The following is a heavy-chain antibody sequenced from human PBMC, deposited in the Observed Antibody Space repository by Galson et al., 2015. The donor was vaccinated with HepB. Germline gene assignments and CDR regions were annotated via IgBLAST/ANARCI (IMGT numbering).Heavy chain of an antibody. D-gene: IGHD4-23*01. J-gene: IGHJ5*01. CDR3: ARAGHYGGKGNWFDS. CDR2: IWYGGSNK. Sequence: SLRLSCAASGFTFSSYGMHWVRQAPGKGLEWVAVIWYGGSNKYYADSVKGRFTISRDNSKNTLYLQMSGLRAEDTAVYYCARAGHYGGKGNWFDSWGQGTLVTVSS. V-gene: IGHV3-33*01. CDR1: GFTFSSYG.